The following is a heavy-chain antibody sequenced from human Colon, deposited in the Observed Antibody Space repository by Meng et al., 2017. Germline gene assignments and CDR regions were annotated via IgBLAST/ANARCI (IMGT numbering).Heavy chain of an antibody. D-gene: IGHD3-10*01. J-gene: IGHJ3*02. CDR1: GFTFSSAW. V-gene: IGHV3-15*01. Sequence: GESLKISCTASGFTFSSAWMSWVRQSPGKGLEWVGRIRSQGDGGTTDYAAPVKGRFTFSRDDSKNTLYLQMNSLKTEDTAVYYCTTDWGSGTSYKYAYDIWGQGKQVTVAS. CDR2: IRSQGDGGTT. CDR3: TTDWGSGTSYKYAYDI.